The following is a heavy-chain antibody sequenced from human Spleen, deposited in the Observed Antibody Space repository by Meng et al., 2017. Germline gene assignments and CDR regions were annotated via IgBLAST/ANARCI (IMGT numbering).Heavy chain of an antibody. CDR1: GFTFSSYE. D-gene: IGHD3-22*01. J-gene: IGHJ4*02. CDR2: ISSGASTK. CDR3: AREIPLGIVDDPYYFDY. Sequence: GGSLRLSCAGSGFTFSSYEMNWVRQAPGKGLEWVSHISSGASTKFYADSVRGRFTISRDNAKNSLYLQMNSLRAEDTAVYYCAREIPLGIVDDPYYFDYWGQGTLVTVSS. V-gene: IGHV3-48*03.